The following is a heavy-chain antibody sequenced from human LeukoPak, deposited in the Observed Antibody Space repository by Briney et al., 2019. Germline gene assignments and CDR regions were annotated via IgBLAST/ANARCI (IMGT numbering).Heavy chain of an antibody. CDR1: GGSISSYY. CDR3: ARGLYSNFAPMDV. V-gene: IGHV4-59*01. CDR2: IYYSGST. Sequence: SETLSLTCTVSGGSISSYYWSWIRQPPGKGLEWIGYIYYSGSTNYNPSLKSRVTISVDTSKNQFSLKLSSVTAADTAVYYCARGLYSNFAPMDVWGTGTTVTVSS. D-gene: IGHD4/OR15-4a*01. J-gene: IGHJ6*03.